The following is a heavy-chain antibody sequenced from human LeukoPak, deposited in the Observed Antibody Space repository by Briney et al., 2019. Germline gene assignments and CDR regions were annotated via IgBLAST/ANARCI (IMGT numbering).Heavy chain of an antibody. V-gene: IGHV6-1*01. J-gene: IGHJ5*02. D-gene: IGHD2-2*01. Sequence: SQTLSLTCAISGDSVSSNSVTWNWIRQSPSRGLEWLGRTYYRSTWYNDYAVSVRGRITVNPDTSKNQFSLHLNSVTPEDTAVYYCARRLTQYDCFDPWGQGVLVTVSP. CDR2: TYYRSTWYN. CDR1: GDSVSSNSVT. CDR3: ARRLTQYDCFDP.